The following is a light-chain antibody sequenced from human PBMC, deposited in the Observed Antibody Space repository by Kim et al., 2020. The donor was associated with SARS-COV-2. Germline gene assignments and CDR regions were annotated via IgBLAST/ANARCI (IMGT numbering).Light chain of an antibody. CDR1: QNIGTW. CDR3: QHYVNYSYT. Sequence: DIQMTQSPSTLSASVGDRITITCRASQNIGTWLAWYQQKPGKAPRLLIYKASSLEGGVPSRFSGSGSGTEFTLTINSLQADDFATYFCQHYVNYSYTFGQGTKLEI. CDR2: KAS. V-gene: IGKV1-5*03. J-gene: IGKJ2*01.